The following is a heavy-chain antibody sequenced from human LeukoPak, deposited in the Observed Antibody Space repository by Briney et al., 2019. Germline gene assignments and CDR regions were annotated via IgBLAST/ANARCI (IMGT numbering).Heavy chain of an antibody. D-gene: IGHD6-19*01. J-gene: IGHJ4*02. CDR3: TRITVVAGNTYLADY. Sequence: GGSLRLSCAASGFTFSDYYMSWIRQVPGKGLEWVSYISGSSSYTNYADSVKGRFTISRDNANNSLYLQMNSLRAEDTAVYYCTRITVVAGNTYLADYWGQGTLVTVSS. CDR2: ISGSSSYT. CDR1: GFTFSDYY. V-gene: IGHV3-11*03.